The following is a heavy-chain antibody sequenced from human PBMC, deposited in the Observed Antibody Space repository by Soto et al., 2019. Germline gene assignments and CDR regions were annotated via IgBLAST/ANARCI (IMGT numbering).Heavy chain of an antibody. V-gene: IGHV3-7*01. CDR3: ARSLIPRHDGFDI. CDR1: GFTFSTYW. J-gene: IGHJ3*02. D-gene: IGHD2-2*02. Sequence: EVQLVESGGNLVQPGGSLRLSCAASGFTFSTYWMSWVRQAPGKGLEWVANIKPDGNEKYYVASVKGRFTISRDNAKNSLYLQMNRLRVEDTAVYYGARSLIPRHDGFDIWGQGTMVTVSS. CDR2: IKPDGNEK.